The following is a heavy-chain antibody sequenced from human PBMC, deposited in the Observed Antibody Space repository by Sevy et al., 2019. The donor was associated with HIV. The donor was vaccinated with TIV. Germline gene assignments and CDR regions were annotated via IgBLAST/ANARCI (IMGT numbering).Heavy chain of an antibody. CDR2: SGSSSSYI. Sequence: GGSLRLSCAASGFTSSSFSMKWVRRAPGKGLELVSCSGSSSSYIDYADSMKGRFTISGDNTKNALYLQMNSLRAEDTAVYYCATGGYGSGSYSPSDYWGQGTLVTVSS. V-gene: IGHV3-21*01. J-gene: IGHJ4*02. CDR1: GFTSSSFS. CDR3: ATGGYGSGSYSPSDY. D-gene: IGHD3-10*01.